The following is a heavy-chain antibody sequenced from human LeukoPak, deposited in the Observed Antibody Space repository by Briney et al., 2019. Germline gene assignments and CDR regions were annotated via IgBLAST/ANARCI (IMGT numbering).Heavy chain of an antibody. CDR2: IYPGDSDT. V-gene: IGHV5-51*01. CDR3: ARQSPYCSSTSCSVTPYYYYYGMDV. J-gene: IGHJ6*02. D-gene: IGHD2-2*01. Sequence: GESLQISCKGSGYSFTSYWIGWVRQMPGKGLEWMGIIYPGDSDTRYSPSFQGQVTISADRSISTAYLQWSSLKASDTAMYYCARQSPYCSSTSCSVTPYYYYYGMDVWGQGTTVTVSS. CDR1: GYSFTSYW.